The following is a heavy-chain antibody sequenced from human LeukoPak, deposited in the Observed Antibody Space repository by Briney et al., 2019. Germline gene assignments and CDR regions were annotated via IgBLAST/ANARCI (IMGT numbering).Heavy chain of an antibody. Sequence: GGSLRLSCAASGFTFSSYSMNWVRQAPGKGLEWVSSISSSSSYIYYADSVKGRFTISRDNAKNSLYLQMNSLRAEDTAVYYCARVHSSSWLEDYFDYWGQGTLVTVSS. D-gene: IGHD6-13*01. CDR1: GFTFSSYS. J-gene: IGHJ4*02. V-gene: IGHV3-21*01. CDR3: ARVHSSSWLEDYFDY. CDR2: ISSSSSYI.